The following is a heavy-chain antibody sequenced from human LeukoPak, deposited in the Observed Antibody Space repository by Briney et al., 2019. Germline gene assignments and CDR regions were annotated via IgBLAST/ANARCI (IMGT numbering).Heavy chain of an antibody. CDR1: GGSISSYY. CDR3: ARFYGSGSSIDY. D-gene: IGHD3-10*01. J-gene: IGHJ4*02. V-gene: IGHV4-59*01. Sequence: SETLSLTCTVSGGSISSYYRSWIRQPPGKGLEWIGYIYYSGSTNYTPSLKSRVTISVDTSKNQFSLKLSSVTAADTAAYYCARFYGSGSSIDYWGQGTLVTVSS. CDR2: IYYSGST.